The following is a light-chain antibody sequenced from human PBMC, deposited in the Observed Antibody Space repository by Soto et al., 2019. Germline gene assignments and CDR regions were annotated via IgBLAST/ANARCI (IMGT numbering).Light chain of an antibody. Sequence: QSALTQPRSVSGSPGQSVTISCTGTSSDVGGYNYVSWYQQHPGKAPKVMIYDVSKRPSGVPDRFSGSKSGNTASLTISGIQAEHEAEYYCCSYAGSYTWVFGGGTKLTVL. J-gene: IGLJ3*02. CDR2: DVS. CDR3: CSYAGSYTWV. CDR1: SSDVGGYNY. V-gene: IGLV2-11*01.